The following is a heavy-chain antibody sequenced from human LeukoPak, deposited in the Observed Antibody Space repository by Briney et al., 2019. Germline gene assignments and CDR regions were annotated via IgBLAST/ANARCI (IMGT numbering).Heavy chain of an antibody. Sequence: SGGSLRLSCVASGFTFRSNWMYWVRQVPGKGLVWVSRINSDGSDTSYADSVKGRFTISRDNAKSTLYLQMNSLGVDDTAVYYCERLKEVWGQGTMVTVSS. V-gene: IGHV3-74*01. D-gene: IGHD4/OR15-4a*01. CDR2: INSDGSDT. CDR3: ERLKEV. CDR1: GFTFRSNW. J-gene: IGHJ3*01.